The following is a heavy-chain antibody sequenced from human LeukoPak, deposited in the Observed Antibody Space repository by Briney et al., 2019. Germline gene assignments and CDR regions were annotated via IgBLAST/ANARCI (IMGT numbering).Heavy chain of an antibody. CDR2: INNDGSST. D-gene: IGHD5-24*01. J-gene: IGHJ4*02. CDR3: TREEDGYNYDFEY. Sequence: GGSLRLSCAASGFTFRGYWMLWVRQAPGKGLVWVSRINNDGSSTSYADSVKGRFTISRDNAKNTLYLQMNSLRAEDTAVYYCTREEDGYNYDFEYWGQGTLVTASS. V-gene: IGHV3-74*01. CDR1: GFTFRGYW.